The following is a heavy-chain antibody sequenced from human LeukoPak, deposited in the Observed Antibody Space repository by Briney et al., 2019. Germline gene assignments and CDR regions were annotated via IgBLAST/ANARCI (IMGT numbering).Heavy chain of an antibody. CDR2: IAYDGSRE. V-gene: IGHV3-30-3*01. Sequence: PGRSPRLSCAASGSTVSIYAMHWVRRAPGKGLEWVAAIAYDGSRENYAASVKGRLTISRDNSKNMLYLQMNSLRGEDTAVYYCARGNRDGYFDYWGQGTLVTVSS. CDR3: ARGNRDGYFDY. J-gene: IGHJ4*02. CDR1: GSTVSIYA. D-gene: IGHD5-24*01.